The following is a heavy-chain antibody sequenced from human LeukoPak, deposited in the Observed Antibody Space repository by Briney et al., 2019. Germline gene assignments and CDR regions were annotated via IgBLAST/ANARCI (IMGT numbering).Heavy chain of an antibody. V-gene: IGHV4-39*01. CDR3: ARQLYSGSYPS. CDR2: IYYSGRT. J-gene: IGHJ5*02. D-gene: IGHD1-26*01. Sequence: SETLSLTCSVSGVSISSSADYWGWIRQPPGKGLEWIGNIYYSGRTYYNPSLEGRITISVDTSKNQFSLKLNSVTAADTAIYYCARQLYSGSYPSWGQGALVTVSS. CDR1: GVSISSSADY.